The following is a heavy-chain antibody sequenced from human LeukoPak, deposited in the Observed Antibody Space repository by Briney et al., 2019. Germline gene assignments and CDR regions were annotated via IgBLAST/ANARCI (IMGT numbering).Heavy chain of an antibody. Sequence: GGSLRLSCAASGFTVSSNYMSWVRQAPGKGLEWVSVIYSGGSTYYADSVKGRFTISRDNSKNTLYLQMNSLRAEDTAVYYCARDSSGWYVGNYFDYWGQGTLVTVSS. CDR3: ARDSSGWYVGNYFDY. CDR2: IYSGGST. V-gene: IGHV3-53*05. CDR1: GFTVSSNY. D-gene: IGHD6-19*01. J-gene: IGHJ4*02.